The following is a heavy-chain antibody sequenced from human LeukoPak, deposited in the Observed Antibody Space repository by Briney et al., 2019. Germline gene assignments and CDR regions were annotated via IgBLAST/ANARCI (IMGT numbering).Heavy chain of an antibody. CDR3: AGIAAAGIDY. J-gene: IGHJ4*02. Sequence: PGGSLRLSCAASGFTFSNYAMSWIRQAPGKGLEWVSYISSSGSTIYYADSVKGRFTISRDNAKNSLYLQMNSLRAEDTAVYYCAGIAAAGIDYWGQGTLVTVSS. CDR1: GFTFSNYA. V-gene: IGHV3-11*04. CDR2: ISSSGSTI. D-gene: IGHD6-13*01.